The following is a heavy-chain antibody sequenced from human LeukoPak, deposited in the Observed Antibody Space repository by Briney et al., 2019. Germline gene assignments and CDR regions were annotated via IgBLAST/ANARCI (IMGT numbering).Heavy chain of an antibody. CDR3: ARYSSSSRFDAFDI. D-gene: IGHD6-6*01. CDR2: ISPYNGNT. Sequence: ASVKVSCKASGGTFSSYAISWVRQAPGQGLEWMGWISPYNGNTNYAQQLQGRVTMTTDTSTSTAYMELRSLRSDDTAVYYCARYSSSSRFDAFDIWGQGTMVTVSS. J-gene: IGHJ3*02. V-gene: IGHV1-18*01. CDR1: GGTFSSYA.